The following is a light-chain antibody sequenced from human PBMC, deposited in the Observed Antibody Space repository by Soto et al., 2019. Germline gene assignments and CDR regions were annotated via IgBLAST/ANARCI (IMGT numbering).Light chain of an antibody. V-gene: IGKV3-15*01. CDR3: QQYNNWPIT. CDR2: GAS. Sequence: EIVMTQSPVTLSVSPGERATLSCRASQSVSSDLAWYQQKPGQVPKLLIYGASTRATGIPARFSGSGSGTDFTLTISSLQSEDFAFYYCQQYNNWPITFGQGTRLEIK. J-gene: IGKJ5*01. CDR1: QSVSSD.